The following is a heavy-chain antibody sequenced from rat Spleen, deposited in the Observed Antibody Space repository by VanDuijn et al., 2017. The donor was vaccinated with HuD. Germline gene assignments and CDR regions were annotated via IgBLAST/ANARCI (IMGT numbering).Heavy chain of an antibody. CDR1: GYTFTSYD. CDR2: INTGSGGT. D-gene: IGHD1-6*01. J-gene: IGHJ4*01. Sequence: QVQLQQSGAELAKPGSSVKISCKASGYTFTSYDISWIKQTTGQGLEYIGYINTGSGGTYYNEKFKGKATLTVDKSSSTAFIERSRLTPEETAVDYCARGRLGLPLYVMDAWGQGASVTVSS. CDR3: ARGRLGLPLYVMDA. V-gene: IGHV1-57*01.